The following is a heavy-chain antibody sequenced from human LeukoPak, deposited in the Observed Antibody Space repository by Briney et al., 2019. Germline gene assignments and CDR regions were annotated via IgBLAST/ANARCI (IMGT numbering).Heavy chain of an antibody. Sequence: SETLSLTCTVSGGSISSYYWSWIRQPAGKGLEWIGRIYTSGSTYYNPSLKSRVTISVDRSKNQFSLKLSSVTAADTAVYYCARGHLADYGSGSSFDYWGQGTLVTVSS. CDR2: IYTSGST. V-gene: IGHV4-4*07. CDR1: GGSISSYY. D-gene: IGHD3-10*01. CDR3: ARGHLADYGSGSSFDY. J-gene: IGHJ4*02.